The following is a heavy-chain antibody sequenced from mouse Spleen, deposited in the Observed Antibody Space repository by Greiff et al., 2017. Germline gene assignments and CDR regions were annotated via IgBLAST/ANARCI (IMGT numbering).Heavy chain of an antibody. J-gene: IGHJ3*01. V-gene: IGHV1-5*01. CDR1: GYTFTSYW. D-gene: IGHD1-1*01. Sequence: EVQLQQSGTVLARPGASVKMSCKTSGYTFTSYWMHWVKQRPGQGLEWIGAIYPGNSDTSYNQKFKGKAKLTAVTSASTAYMELSSLTNEDSAVYYCTRCTTVVAPGFAYWGQGTLVTVSA. CDR2: IYPGNSDT. CDR3: TRCTTVVAPGFAY.